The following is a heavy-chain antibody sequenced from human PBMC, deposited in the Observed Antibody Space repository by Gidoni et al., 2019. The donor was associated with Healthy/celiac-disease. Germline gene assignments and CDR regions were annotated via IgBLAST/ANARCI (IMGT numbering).Heavy chain of an antibody. CDR1: GGSIRSGDYY. V-gene: IGHV4-30-4*01. CDR2: IYYSGST. Sequence: QVQLQESGPGLVQPSQTLSLTCTVSGGSIRSGDYYWSWIRQPPGKGLEWIGYIYYSGSTYYNPSLKSRVTISVDTSKNQFSLKLSSVTAADTAVYYCARDLFMYCSSTSCKGAWGQGTLVTVSS. J-gene: IGHJ5*02. CDR3: ARDLFMYCSSTSCKGA. D-gene: IGHD2-2*01.